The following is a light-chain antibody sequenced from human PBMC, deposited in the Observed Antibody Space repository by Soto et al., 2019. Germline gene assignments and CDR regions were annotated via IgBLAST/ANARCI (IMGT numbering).Light chain of an antibody. CDR2: GAS. CDR3: LQHYAWPWT. J-gene: IGKJ1*01. CDR1: QSISDP. V-gene: IGKV3-15*01. Sequence: EIVMTQSPATLSVSPGGRATLSCRASQSISDPLAWYQQKPGQAPRLLIHGASTRATGFPARFSGSGSGTDFTLTISGLQSEDSGVYYCLQHYAWPWTFGQGTKVDIK.